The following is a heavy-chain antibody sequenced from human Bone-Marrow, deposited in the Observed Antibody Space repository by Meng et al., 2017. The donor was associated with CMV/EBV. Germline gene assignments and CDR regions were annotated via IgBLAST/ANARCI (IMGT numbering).Heavy chain of an antibody. CDR3: ARGRGVGVLYQLHYYGMDV. J-gene: IGHJ6*01. D-gene: IGHD6-6*01. V-gene: IGHV1-69*05. CDR1: GFTFSSYS. CDR2: IIPIFGTA. Sequence: KISCAASGFTFSSYSMNWVRQAPGQGLEWMGGIIPIFGTANYAQKFQGRVTITTDESTSTAYMELSSLRSEDTAVYYCARGRGVGVLYQLHYYGMDVWGQGTTVTVSS.